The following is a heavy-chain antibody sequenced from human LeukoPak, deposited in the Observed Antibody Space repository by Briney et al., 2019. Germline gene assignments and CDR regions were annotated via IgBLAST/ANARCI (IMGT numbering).Heavy chain of an antibody. Sequence: GESLKISCKGSGYSFTSYWIGWVRQMPGKGLEWMGIIYPGDSGTRYSPSFQGQVTISADKSISTAYLQWSSLKASDTAMYYCARHSSSSAEYFQHWGQGTLVTVSS. CDR3: ARHSSSSAEYFQH. CDR1: GYSFTSYW. D-gene: IGHD6-6*01. V-gene: IGHV5-51*01. J-gene: IGHJ1*01. CDR2: IYPGDSGT.